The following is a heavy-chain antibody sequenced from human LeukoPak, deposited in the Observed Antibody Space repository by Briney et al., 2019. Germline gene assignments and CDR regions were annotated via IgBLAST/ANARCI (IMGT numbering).Heavy chain of an antibody. J-gene: IGHJ4*02. V-gene: IGHV3-11*04. CDR1: GFTFSDYY. CDR2: ISSSGSTI. Sequence: PGGSLRLPCAASGFTFSDYYMSWIRQAPGKGLEWVSYISSSGSTIYYADSVKGRFTISRDNAKNSLYLQMNSLRAEDTAVYYCARDRCSGGSCYSHHFDYWGQGTLVTVSS. D-gene: IGHD2-15*01. CDR3: ARDRCSGGSCYSHHFDY.